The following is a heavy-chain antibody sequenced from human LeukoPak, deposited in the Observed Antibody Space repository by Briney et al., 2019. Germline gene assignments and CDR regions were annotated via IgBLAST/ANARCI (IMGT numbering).Heavy chain of an antibody. CDR3: ARVDCSSTSCPDAFDI. CDR2: IIPIFGTA. CDR1: GSTFSSYA. Sequence: GSSVKVSCKASGSTFSSYAISWVRQAPGQGLEWMGGIIPIFGTANYAQKFQGRVTITADKSTSTAYMELSSLRSEDTAVYYCARVDCSSTSCPDAFDIWGQGTMVTVSS. V-gene: IGHV1-69*06. D-gene: IGHD2-2*01. J-gene: IGHJ3*02.